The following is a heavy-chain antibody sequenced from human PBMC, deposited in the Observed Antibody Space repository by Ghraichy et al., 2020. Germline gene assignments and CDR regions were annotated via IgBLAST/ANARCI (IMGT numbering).Heavy chain of an antibody. J-gene: IGHJ4*02. CDR3: ATPPGVGDQLALRGGIDY. D-gene: IGHD3-10*01. CDR2: ISGSGGST. CDR1: GFTFSSYA. V-gene: IGHV3-23*01. Sequence: GESLNISCAASGFTFSSYAMSWVRQAPGKGLEWVSAISGSGGSTYYADSVKGRFTISRDNSKNTLYLQMNSLRAEDTAVYYCATPPGVGDQLALRGGIDYWGQGTLVTVSS.